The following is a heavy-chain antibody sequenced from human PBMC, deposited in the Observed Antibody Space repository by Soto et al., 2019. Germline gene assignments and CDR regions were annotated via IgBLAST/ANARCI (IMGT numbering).Heavy chain of an antibody. D-gene: IGHD4-4*01. Sequence: SETLSLTCTVSGGSISSGDYYWSWIGHPPGKGLEWIGYIYYSGITYYNPSLKSRVTISVDTSKNQFSLKLSSVTAADTAVYYCARVDYSNYWFDPWGQGTLVTVSS. V-gene: IGHV4-30-4*01. CDR3: ARVDYSNYWFDP. CDR2: IYYSGIT. CDR1: GGSISSGDYY. J-gene: IGHJ5*02.